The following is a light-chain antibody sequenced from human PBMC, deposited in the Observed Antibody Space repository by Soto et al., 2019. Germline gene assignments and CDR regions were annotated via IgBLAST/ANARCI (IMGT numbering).Light chain of an antibody. CDR1: SSYVGGYNY. V-gene: IGLV2-14*01. CDR2: DVS. J-gene: IGLJ1*01. Sequence: SVLAQPSPLSGSPGQSITISCPGTSSYVGGYNYVSWYQQHPGKAPKLMIYDVSNRPSGVSNRFSGSKSGNTASLTISGLQAEDEADYYCSSYTSSSTRVFGTGTKVTVL. CDR3: SSYTSSSTRV.